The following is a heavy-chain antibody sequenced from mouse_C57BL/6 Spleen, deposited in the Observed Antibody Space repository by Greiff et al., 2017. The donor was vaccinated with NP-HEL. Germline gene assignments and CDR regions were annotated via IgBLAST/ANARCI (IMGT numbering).Heavy chain of an antibody. D-gene: IGHD1-1*01. CDR1: GFNIKDDY. Sequence: EVQLQQSGAELVRPGASVKLSCTASGFNIKDDYMHWVKQRPEQGLEWIGWIDPENGDTEYASKFQGKATITADTSSNTAYLQLSSLTSEDTAVYYCTLTVVATGYFDVWGTGTTVTVSS. J-gene: IGHJ1*03. CDR2: IDPENGDT. V-gene: IGHV14-4*01. CDR3: TLTVVATGYFDV.